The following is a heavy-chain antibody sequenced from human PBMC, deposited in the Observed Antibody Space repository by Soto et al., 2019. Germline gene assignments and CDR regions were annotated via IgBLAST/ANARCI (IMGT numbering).Heavy chain of an antibody. Sequence: QVQLVQSGAEVKKPGSSVKVSCKASGGTFSSYAISWVRQAPGQGLEWMGGIIPIFGTANYAQKFQGRVKMTADESTSTAYMELSSLRSEDTAVYYCARDLTLPGEMATPYFDYWGEGTLVTVSS. CDR1: GGTFSSYA. CDR3: ARDLTLPGEMATPYFDY. V-gene: IGHV1-69*12. CDR2: IIPIFGTA. J-gene: IGHJ4*02. D-gene: IGHD5-12*01.